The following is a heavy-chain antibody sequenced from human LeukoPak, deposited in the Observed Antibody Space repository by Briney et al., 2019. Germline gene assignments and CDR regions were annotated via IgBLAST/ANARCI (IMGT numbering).Heavy chain of an antibody. V-gene: IGHV3-33*01. CDR3: ARGGDILTGFSAFDI. CDR2: IWYDGNNK. CDR1: GFTFSSYG. D-gene: IGHD3-9*01. Sequence: GGSLRLSCAASGFTFSSYGMHWVRQAPGKGLEWVAVIWYDGNNKYYADSVKGRFTISRDNSKNTLYLQMNSLRAEDTAVYYCARGGDILTGFSAFDIWGQGTMVTVSS. J-gene: IGHJ3*02.